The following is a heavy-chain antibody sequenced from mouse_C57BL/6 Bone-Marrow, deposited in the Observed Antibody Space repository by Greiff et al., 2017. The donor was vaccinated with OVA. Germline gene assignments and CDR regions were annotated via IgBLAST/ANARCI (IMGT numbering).Heavy chain of an antibody. V-gene: IGHV1-81*01. Sequence: VKLMESGAELARPGASVKLSCKASGYTFTSYGISWVKQRTGQGLEWIGELYPRSGNTYYNEKFKGEATLTADKSSSTAYMELRSLTSEDSAVDDCARLEVAAPYWYFDVWGTGTTVTVSS. J-gene: IGHJ1*03. CDR3: ARLEVAAPYWYFDV. CDR2: LYPRSGNT. D-gene: IGHD1-1*01. CDR1: GYTFTSYG.